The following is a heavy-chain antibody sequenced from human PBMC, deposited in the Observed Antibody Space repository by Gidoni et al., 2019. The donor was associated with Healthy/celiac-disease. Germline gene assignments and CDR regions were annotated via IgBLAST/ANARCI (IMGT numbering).Heavy chain of an antibody. Sequence: EVQLLESGGGLVQPGGSLRLSCAASGFTFSSYAMSWVRQAPGKGLEWVSAISGSGGSTYYADSVKGRFNISRDNSKNTLYLQMNSLRAEDTAVYYCAKGYDSSGYYFDYWGQGTLVTVSS. D-gene: IGHD3-22*01. CDR2: ISGSGGST. CDR3: AKGYDSSGYYFDY. V-gene: IGHV3-23*01. CDR1: GFTFSSYA. J-gene: IGHJ4*02.